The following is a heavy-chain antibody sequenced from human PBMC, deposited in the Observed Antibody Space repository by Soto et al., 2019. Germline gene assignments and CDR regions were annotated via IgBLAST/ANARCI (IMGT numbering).Heavy chain of an antibody. CDR3: SRDAPFDV. Sequence: PGGSLRLSCAASGFRISDAYMTWVRQAPGKGLEWVSVMYSEGETYCAGSVRGRFTVSRDNSKNTMFLQMNSLRAEDTAVYYCSRDAPFDVWGQGTTVTVSS. J-gene: IGHJ6*02. V-gene: IGHV3-53*01. CDR1: GFRISDAY. CDR2: MYSEGET.